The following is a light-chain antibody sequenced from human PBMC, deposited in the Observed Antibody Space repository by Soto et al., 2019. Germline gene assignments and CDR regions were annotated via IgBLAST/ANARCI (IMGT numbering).Light chain of an antibody. Sequence: AIQMTQSPSSLSASVGDRVTITCRASHGIRNDLDWFQQKPGKAPKLLIYAASNLQRGVPARFSGSGSGTDFTLTISSLQPEDFATYYCLQKYFYPFTFGHGTKVHI. CDR2: AAS. CDR1: HGIRND. CDR3: LQKYFYPFT. V-gene: IGKV1-6*01. J-gene: IGKJ3*01.